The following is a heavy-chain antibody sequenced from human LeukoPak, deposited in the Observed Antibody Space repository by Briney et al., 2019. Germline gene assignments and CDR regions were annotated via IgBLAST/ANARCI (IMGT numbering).Heavy chain of an antibody. Sequence: SETLSLTCAVYGGSFSGYYWSWIRQPPGKGLEWIGEINHSGSTNYNPSLKSRVTISVDTSKNQFSLKLSSVTAADTAVYYCAKHVALAYCGGDCFHAFDIWGQGTMVTVSS. J-gene: IGHJ3*02. CDR3: AKHVALAYCGGDCFHAFDI. V-gene: IGHV4-34*01. CDR1: GGSFSGYY. D-gene: IGHD2-21*02. CDR2: INHSGST.